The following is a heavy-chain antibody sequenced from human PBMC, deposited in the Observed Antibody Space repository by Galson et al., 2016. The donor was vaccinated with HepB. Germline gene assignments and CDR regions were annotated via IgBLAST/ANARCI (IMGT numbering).Heavy chain of an antibody. CDR2: LHGVGGDT. Sequence: SLRLSCAASGFTLRNYPMSWVRQAPGKGLEWVSALHGVGGDTYYADSVKGRFTVSRDDSKNTMYLQMSSLRAEDAAVYYCANVDWVTNWGCWGQGTLVTVSS. D-gene: IGHD7-27*01. J-gene: IGHJ4*02. CDR3: ANVDWVTNWGC. V-gene: IGHV3-23*01. CDR1: GFTLRNYP.